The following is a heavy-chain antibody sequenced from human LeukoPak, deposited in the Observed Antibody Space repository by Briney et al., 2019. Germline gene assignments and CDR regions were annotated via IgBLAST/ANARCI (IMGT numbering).Heavy chain of an antibody. CDR2: ISGSGGST. D-gene: IGHD3-10*01. Sequence: GGSLRLSCAASGFTFSSYAMSWVRQAPGKGLEWVSAISGSGGSTYYADSVKGRFTISRDNAKNSLYLQMNSLRAEDTAVYYCARSTGSLHDAFDIWDQGTMVTV. V-gene: IGHV3-23*01. CDR1: GFTFSSYA. CDR3: ARSTGSLHDAFDI. J-gene: IGHJ3*02.